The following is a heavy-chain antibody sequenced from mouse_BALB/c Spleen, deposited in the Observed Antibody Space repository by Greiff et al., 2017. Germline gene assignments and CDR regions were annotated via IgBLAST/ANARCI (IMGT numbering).Heavy chain of an antibody. J-gene: IGHJ2*01. D-gene: IGHD2-3*01. V-gene: IGHV1-54*01. CDR1: GYAFTNYL. Sequence: LQESGAELVRPGTSVKVSCKASGYAFTNYLIEWVKQRPGQGLEWIGVINPGSGGTNYNEKFKGKATLTADKSSSTAYMQLSSLTSDDSAVYFCARDDGYLDYWGQGTTLTVSS. CDR3: ARDDGYLDY. CDR2: INPGSGGT.